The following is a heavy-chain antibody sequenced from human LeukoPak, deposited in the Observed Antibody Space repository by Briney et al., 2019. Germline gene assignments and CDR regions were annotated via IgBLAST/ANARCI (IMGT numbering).Heavy chain of an antibody. CDR1: GFTFSDHS. Sequence: GGSLRLSCATSGFTFSDHSMDWVRQAPGKGLEWVGRTRSKPYSYITRYAASVKGRFTISRDDSKNSLYLQMNSLKPEDTAVYYCVRPVTASTTGAIWGQGTMVTVPS. D-gene: IGHD2-21*02. J-gene: IGHJ3*02. CDR2: TRSKPYSYIT. V-gene: IGHV3-72*01. CDR3: VRPVTASTTGAI.